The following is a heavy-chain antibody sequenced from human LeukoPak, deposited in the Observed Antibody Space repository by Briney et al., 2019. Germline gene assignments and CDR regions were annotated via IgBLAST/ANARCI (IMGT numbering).Heavy chain of an antibody. CDR1: GGSISSYY. J-gene: IGHJ4*02. V-gene: IGHV4-59*01. D-gene: IGHD1-26*01. CDR2: IYYSGST. CDR3: ARGVNSGYFDY. Sequence: SETLSLTCTVSGGSISSYYWSWIRQPPGKGLEWIGYIYYSGSTNYNPSLKSRVTISPDTSKNQFSLKLSSVTAADTAVYYCARGVNSGYFDYCGQGTLVTVSS.